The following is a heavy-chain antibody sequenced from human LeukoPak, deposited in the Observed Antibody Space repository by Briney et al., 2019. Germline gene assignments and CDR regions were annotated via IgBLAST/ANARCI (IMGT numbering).Heavy chain of an antibody. V-gene: IGHV4-34*01. CDR2: INHSGST. D-gene: IGHD5-12*01. CDR3: ALLYGYSGYGTFDY. J-gene: IGHJ4*02. CDR1: GGSFRGYY. Sequence: SETLSLTCAVHGGSFRGYYWSWIRQPPEKGLEWIGEINHSGSTNYNPSLKSRVTISVDTSKNQFSLKLSSVTAADTAVYYCALLYGYSGYGTFDYWGQGTLVTVSS.